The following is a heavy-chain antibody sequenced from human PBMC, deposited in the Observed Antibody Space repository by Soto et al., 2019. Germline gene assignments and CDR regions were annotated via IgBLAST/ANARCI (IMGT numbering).Heavy chain of an antibody. V-gene: IGHV1-8*01. Sequence: ASVKVSCKASGYTFTSYDINWVRQATGQGLEWMGWMNPNSGNTGYAQKFQGRVTMTRDTSISTAYMELSSLRSEDTAVYYCARVPAPTVLTHYFDYWGQGILVTVSS. CDR2: MNPNSGNT. D-gene: IGHD4-4*01. CDR3: ARVPAPTVLTHYFDY. J-gene: IGHJ4*02. CDR1: GYTFTSYD.